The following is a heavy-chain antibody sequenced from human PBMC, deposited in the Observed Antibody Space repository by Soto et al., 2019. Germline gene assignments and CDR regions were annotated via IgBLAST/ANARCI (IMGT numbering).Heavy chain of an antibody. J-gene: IGHJ6*02. Sequence: QVQLVESGGGVVQPGRSLRLSCAASGFTFSSYAMHWVRQAPGKGLEWVAVISYDGSNKYYADSVKGRFTISRDNSKNTLYLQMNSLRAEDTAVYYCAREGRSDSNCRAYYYGMDVWGQGTTVTVSS. CDR3: AREGRSDSNCRAYYYGMDV. CDR1: GFTFSSYA. V-gene: IGHV3-30-3*01. CDR2: ISYDGSNK. D-gene: IGHD4-4*01.